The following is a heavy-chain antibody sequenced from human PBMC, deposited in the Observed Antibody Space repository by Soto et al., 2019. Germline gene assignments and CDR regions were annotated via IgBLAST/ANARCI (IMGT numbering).Heavy chain of an antibody. CDR2: IYYSGST. CDR3: VCGYVGDYYYYYGMDV. Sequence: PSETLSLTCTVSGGSISSSSYYWGWIRQPPGKGLEWIGSIYYSGSTYYNPSLKSRVTISVDTSKNQFSLKLSSVTAADTAAYYCVCGYVGDYYYYYGMDVWGHGTTVTGSS. CDR1: GGSISSSSYY. D-gene: IGHD4-17*01. V-gene: IGHV4-39*01. J-gene: IGHJ6*02.